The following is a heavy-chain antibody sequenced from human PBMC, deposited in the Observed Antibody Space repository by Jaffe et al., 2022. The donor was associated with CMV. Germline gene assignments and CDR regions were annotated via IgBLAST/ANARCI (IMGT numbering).Heavy chain of an antibody. CDR3: ARGGYCSGGLCYLLNAFDI. CDR1: GFTFSSHE. V-gene: IGHV3-48*03. D-gene: IGHD2-15*01. J-gene: IGHJ3*02. Sequence: EVQLVESGGGLAQPGGSLRLSCAASGFTFSSHEMNWVRQAPGKGLEWISYIISSSDTTYYADSVKGRFTISRDNAKNSLYLQMNSLRAEDTAVYYCARGGYCSGGLCYLLNAFDIWGQGTVVTVS. CDR2: IISSSDTT.